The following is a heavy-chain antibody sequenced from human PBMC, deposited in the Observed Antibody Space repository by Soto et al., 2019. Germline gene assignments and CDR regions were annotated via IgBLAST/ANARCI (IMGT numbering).Heavy chain of an antibody. D-gene: IGHD3-10*01. CDR2: IYYSGST. J-gene: IGHJ4*02. V-gene: IGHV4-30-4*01. Sequence: SETLSLTCTVSGGSISSGDYYWSWIRQPPGKGLEWIGYIYYSGSTYYNPSLKSRVTISVDTSKNQFPLKLSSVTAADTAVYYCARGGVGEPLDYWGQGTLVTVSS. CDR1: GGSISSGDYY. CDR3: ARGGVGEPLDY.